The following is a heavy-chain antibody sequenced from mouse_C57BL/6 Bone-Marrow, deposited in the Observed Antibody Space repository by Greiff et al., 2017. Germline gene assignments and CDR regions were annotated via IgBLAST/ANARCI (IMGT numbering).Heavy chain of an antibody. CDR3: ARKAGYGNGYAMDY. CDR2: IWTGGGT. J-gene: IGHJ4*01. V-gene: IGHV2-9-1*01. D-gene: IGHD2-10*02. Sequence: QVQLQQSGPGLVAPSQSLSITCTVSGFSLTSYAISWVRQPPGKGLEWLGVIWTGGGTNYNSALKSRLSISKDNSKSQVFLKMNSLQTDDTARYYCARKAGYGNGYAMDYWGQGTSVTVSS. CDR1: GFSLTSYA.